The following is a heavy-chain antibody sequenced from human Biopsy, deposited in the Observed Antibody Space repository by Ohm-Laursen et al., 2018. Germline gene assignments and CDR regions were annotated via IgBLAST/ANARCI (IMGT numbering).Heavy chain of an antibody. CDR2: ISYTGGI. CDR3: VRGVDYYDPYHYYALDV. V-gene: IGHV4-59*12. D-gene: IGHD3-22*01. Sequence: SQTLSLTCTVSGGSISGYHWSWIRKSPGKGLEWLAYISYTGGITSNPSLNGRATMSLDTSKNQFSLKVRSVTAADTAVYYCVRGVDYYDPYHYYALDVWGRGTLVTVSS. CDR1: GGSISGYH. J-gene: IGHJ6*02.